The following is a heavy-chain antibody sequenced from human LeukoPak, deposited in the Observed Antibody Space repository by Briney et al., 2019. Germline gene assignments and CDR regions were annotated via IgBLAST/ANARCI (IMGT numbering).Heavy chain of an antibody. CDR3: ARRHRVYSSSWDYAFAI. D-gene: IGHD6-13*01. V-gene: IGHV1-8*01. CDR2: MNPNSGNT. Sequence: ASVKVSCTASGYTFTNYDINWVRQAPGQGLEWMGWMNPNSGNTDYAQKFQGRVTMTRNTSIRTAYMEVSSLRSEDTAVYYCARRHRVYSSSWDYAFAIWGQGTMVTVSS. CDR1: GYTFTNYD. J-gene: IGHJ3*02.